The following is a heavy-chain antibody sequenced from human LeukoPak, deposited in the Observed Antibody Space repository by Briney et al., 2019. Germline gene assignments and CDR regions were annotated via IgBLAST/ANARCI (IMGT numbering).Heavy chain of an antibody. D-gene: IGHD3-10*01. CDR3: AKVGKTENYYGSGRFSYYYYMDV. Sequence: GGSLRLSCAASGFTFSSYGMHWVRQAPGKGLEWVAFIRSDGSNKYYAHSVKGRFTISRDNYKNTLYLKMNSLRAEDTAVYYCAKVGKTENYYGSGRFSYYYYMDVWSKRTTVTISS. CDR2: IRSDGSNK. J-gene: IGHJ6*03. CDR1: GFTFSSYG. V-gene: IGHV3-30*02.